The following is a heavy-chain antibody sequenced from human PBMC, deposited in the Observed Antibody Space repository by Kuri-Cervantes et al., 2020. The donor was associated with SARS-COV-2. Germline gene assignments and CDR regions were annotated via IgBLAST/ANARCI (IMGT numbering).Heavy chain of an antibody. CDR1: GFTFSSYA. D-gene: IGHD3-16*02. J-gene: IGHJ4*02. Sequence: LSLTCAASGFTFSSYAMSWVRQAPGKGLEWVSAISGSGGSTYYADSVKGRFTISRDNSKNTLYLQMNSLRAEDTAVYYCATALVDYFDYWGQGTLVTVSS. V-gene: IGHV3-23*01. CDR3: ATALVDYFDY. CDR2: ISGSGGST.